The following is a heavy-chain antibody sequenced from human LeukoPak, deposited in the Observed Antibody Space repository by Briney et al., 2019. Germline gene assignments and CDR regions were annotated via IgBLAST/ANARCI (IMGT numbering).Heavy chain of an antibody. D-gene: IGHD4-17*01. CDR3: ARDFPIDYGLYGMDV. CDR1: GFTFSSKW. Sequence: HPGGSLRLSCAASGFTFSSKWMSWVRQAPGKGLEWVSYISSSGSTIYYADSVKGRFTISRDNAKNSLYLQMNSLRAGDTAVYYCARDFPIDYGLYGMDVWGQGTTVTVSS. CDR2: ISSSGSTI. J-gene: IGHJ6*02. V-gene: IGHV3-48*04.